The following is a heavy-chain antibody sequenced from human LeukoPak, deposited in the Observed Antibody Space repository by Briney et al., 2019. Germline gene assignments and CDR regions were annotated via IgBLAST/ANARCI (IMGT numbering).Heavy chain of an antibody. Sequence: AGGSLRLSCAASGFTFSSYAMSWVRQAPGKGLEWVAVISYDGSNKYYADSVKGRFTISRDNSKNTLYLQMNSLRAEDTAVYYCARDGLRYYFDYWGQGTLVTVSS. D-gene: IGHD4-17*01. V-gene: IGHV3-30-3*01. CDR2: ISYDGSNK. CDR3: ARDGLRYYFDY. CDR1: GFTFSSYA. J-gene: IGHJ4*02.